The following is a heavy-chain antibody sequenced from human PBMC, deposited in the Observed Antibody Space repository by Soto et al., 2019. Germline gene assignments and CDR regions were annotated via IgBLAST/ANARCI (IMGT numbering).Heavy chain of an antibody. D-gene: IGHD2-15*01. J-gene: IGHJ5*01. CDR2: IYKSATT. Sequence: NPSETLSLTCSASGDSISTVDYFWAWIRQPPGQALEYIGYIYKSATTYYNPSFEGRVAISLDTSKSHFSLNVTSVTAADTAVYFCARGRYCLTGRCFPNWFDSWGQGTLVTVSS. CDR1: GDSISTVDYF. CDR3: ARGRYCLTGRCFPNWFDS. V-gene: IGHV4-30-4*01.